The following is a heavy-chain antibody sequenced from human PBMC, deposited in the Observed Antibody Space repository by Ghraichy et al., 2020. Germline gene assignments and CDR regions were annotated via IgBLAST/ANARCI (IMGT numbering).Heavy chain of an antibody. J-gene: IGHJ4*02. CDR2: VSSNGGAT. CDR3: ARSNSGYYFDY. V-gene: IGHV3-64*01. Sequence: GALRLSCAASGFTFSTYAMHWVRQAPGKGLEYVSGVSSNGGATYYANSVKGRFTISRDNSKNTLYLQLGSLRAEDMAVYYCARSNSGYYFDYWGQGTLVTVSS. CDR1: GFTFSTYA. D-gene: IGHD6-19*01.